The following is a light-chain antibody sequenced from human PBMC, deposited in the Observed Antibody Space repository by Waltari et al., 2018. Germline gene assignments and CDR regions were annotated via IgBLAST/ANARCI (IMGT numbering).Light chain of an antibody. V-gene: IGLV2-23*01. J-gene: IGLJ3*02. CDR3: CSYAGSTASVM. Sequence: QSALTQPASVSGSPGQSITISCTGTSSDVGSYNLVSWYQHHPGKAPKVMIYEGSKRPSGVSKRFSGSKSGNTASLTISGLQAEDEADYYCCSYAGSTASVMFGGGTKLTVL. CDR2: EGS. CDR1: SSDVGSYNL.